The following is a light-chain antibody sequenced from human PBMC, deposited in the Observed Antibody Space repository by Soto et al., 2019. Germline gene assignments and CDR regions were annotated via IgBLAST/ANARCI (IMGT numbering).Light chain of an antibody. V-gene: IGLV2-23*02. Sequence: QSVLPQPASVSGSPGQSITISCSGTSSDVGTYNLVSWYQQYPGKAPRPMIYEVTKRPSGVSNRFSGSKSGNTASLTISGLQAEDEADYSCCSYAGTVAYVFGTGTKVTVL. CDR3: CSYAGTVAYV. J-gene: IGLJ1*01. CDR1: SSDVGTYNL. CDR2: EVT.